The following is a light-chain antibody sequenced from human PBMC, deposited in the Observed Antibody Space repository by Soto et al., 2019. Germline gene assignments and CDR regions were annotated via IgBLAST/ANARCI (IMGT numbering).Light chain of an antibody. Sequence: QSALTQPASVSGSPGQSITISCTGTSSDVGGYNYVSWYQQHPGKAPKVIIYEVSNRPSAVSNRFSGSKSRNTASLTISGLQAEDEADYYCSSYTSSSTLVLGGGTKLTVL. CDR2: EVS. V-gene: IGLV2-14*01. CDR3: SSYTSSSTLV. J-gene: IGLJ3*02. CDR1: SSDVGGYNY.